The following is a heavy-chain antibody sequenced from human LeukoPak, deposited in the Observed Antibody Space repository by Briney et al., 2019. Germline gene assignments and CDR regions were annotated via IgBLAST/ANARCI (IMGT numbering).Heavy chain of an antibody. Sequence: GASVKVSCKASGYALTDYYIHWVRQAPGQGLEWVGRISPNNGGTIYAQNFQGRVTMTRDTSITTAYMELSRLRSDDTAIYFCATVEGSGATSSDWGQGTLVSVSS. CDR1: GYALTDYY. J-gene: IGHJ4*02. CDR2: ISPNNGGT. CDR3: ATVEGSGATSSD. V-gene: IGHV1-2*06. D-gene: IGHD3-3*01.